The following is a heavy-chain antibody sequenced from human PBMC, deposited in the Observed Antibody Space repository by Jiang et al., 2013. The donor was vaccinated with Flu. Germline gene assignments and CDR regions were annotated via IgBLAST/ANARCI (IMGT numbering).Heavy chain of an antibody. Sequence: YSFTSYWIGWVRQMPGKGLEWMGIIYPGDSDTRYSPSFQGQVTISADKSISTAYLQWSSLKASDTAMYYCARPRVSTTHDAFDIWGQGTMVTVSS. CDR2: IYPGDSDT. V-gene: IGHV5-51*01. D-gene: IGHD5/OR15-5a*01. CDR1: YSFTSYW. CDR3: ARPRVSTTHDAFDI. J-gene: IGHJ3*02.